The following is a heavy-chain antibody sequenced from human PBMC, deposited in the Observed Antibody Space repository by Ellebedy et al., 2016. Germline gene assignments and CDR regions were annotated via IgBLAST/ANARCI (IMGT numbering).Heavy chain of an antibody. CDR2: INPSGGST. Sequence: ASVKVSCKASGYTFTSYYMHWVRQAPGQGLEWMGIINPSGGSTSYAQKLQGRVTMTRDTSTSTVYMELSSLRSEDTAVYYCARNGRISGYSSSWYEDYYYGMDVWGQGTTVTVSS. CDR3: ARNGRISGYSSSWYEDYYYGMDV. D-gene: IGHD6-13*01. CDR1: GYTFTSYY. J-gene: IGHJ6*02. V-gene: IGHV1-46*04.